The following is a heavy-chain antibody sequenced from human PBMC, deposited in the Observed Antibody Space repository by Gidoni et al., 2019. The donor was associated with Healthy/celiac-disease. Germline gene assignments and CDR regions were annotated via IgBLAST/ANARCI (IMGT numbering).Heavy chain of an antibody. CDR1: GYTFTSYY. V-gene: IGHV1-46*01. D-gene: IGHD6-19*01. Sequence: QVQLVQSGAEVKKPGASVKVSCKASGYTFTSYYMHWVRQAPGQGLEWMGIINPSGGSTSYAQKFQGRVTMTRDTSTSTVYMELSSLRSEDTAVYYCAREALAVAAGGFPDYWGQGTLVTVSS. CDR2: INPSGGST. J-gene: IGHJ4*02. CDR3: AREALAVAAGGFPDY.